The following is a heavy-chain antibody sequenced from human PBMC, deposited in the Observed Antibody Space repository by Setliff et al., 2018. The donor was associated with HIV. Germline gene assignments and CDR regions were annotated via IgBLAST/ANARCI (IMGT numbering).Heavy chain of an antibody. CDR3: ARALYGDYGGDLNWLDP. CDR1: GYIFTSYG. V-gene: IGHV7-4-1*02. Sequence: ASVKVSCKASGYIFTSYGISWVRQAPGQGLEWMGWINTNTGSPTYAQGFTGRFVFSVDTSVTTAYLQISSLKAEDTAVYYCARALYGDYGGDLNWLDPWGQGTLVTVSS. D-gene: IGHD4-17*01. CDR2: INTNTGSP. J-gene: IGHJ5*02.